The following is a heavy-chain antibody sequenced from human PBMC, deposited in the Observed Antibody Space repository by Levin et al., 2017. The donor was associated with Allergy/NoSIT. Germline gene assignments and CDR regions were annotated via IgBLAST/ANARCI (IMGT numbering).Heavy chain of an antibody. CDR2: SKNKGQSFTT. CDR3: ASPQFGNSVY. V-gene: IGHV3-72*01. D-gene: IGHD4-23*01. CDR1: GFSFSDHY. J-gene: IGHJ4*02. Sequence: PGGSLRLSCAASGFSFSDHYMDWVRQAPGKGLEWVGRSKNKGQSFTTEYAASVQGRFTISRDDSKNSLTLQMNSLKTEDTAVYYCASPQFGNSVYWGQGTLVTVSS.